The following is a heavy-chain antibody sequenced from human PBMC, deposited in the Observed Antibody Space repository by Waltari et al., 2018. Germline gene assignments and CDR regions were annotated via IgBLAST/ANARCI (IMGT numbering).Heavy chain of an antibody. CDR3: AKVQSVADYYDILTGYSN. CDR2: IYSGGST. Sequence: EVQLLESGGGLVQPGGSLRLSCAASGFTFSSYAMSWVRQAPGKGLEWVSVIYSGGSTYYAESVKGRFTISRDNSKNTLYLQMNSLRAEDTAVYYCAKVQSVADYYDILTGYSNWGQGTLVTVSS. V-gene: IGHV3-23*03. D-gene: IGHD3-9*01. J-gene: IGHJ4*02. CDR1: GFTFSSYA.